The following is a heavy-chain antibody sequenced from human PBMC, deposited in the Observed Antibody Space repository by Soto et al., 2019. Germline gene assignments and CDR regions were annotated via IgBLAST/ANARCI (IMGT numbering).Heavy chain of an antibody. CDR3: ARDHDYYDSSGYHGY. D-gene: IGHD3-22*01. CDR1: GFTFSSYS. J-gene: IGHJ4*02. V-gene: IGHV3-48*02. Sequence: GGSLRLSCAASGFTFSSYSMNWVRQAPGKGPEWVSYISSSSSTIYYADSVKGRFTISRDNAKNSLYLQMNSLRDEDTAVYYCARDHDYYDSSGYHGYWGQGTLVTVSS. CDR2: ISSSSSTI.